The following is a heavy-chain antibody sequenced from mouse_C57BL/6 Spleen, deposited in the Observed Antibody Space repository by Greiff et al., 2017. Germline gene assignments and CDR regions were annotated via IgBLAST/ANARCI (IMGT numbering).Heavy chain of an antibody. CDR1: GYAFSSYW. CDR2: IYPGDGDT. D-gene: IGHD2-4*01. J-gene: IGHJ2*01. Sequence: VHLVESGAELVKPGASVKISCKASGYAFSSYWMNWVKQRPGKGLEWIGQIYPGDGDTNYNGKFKGKATLTADKSSSTAYMQLSSLTSEDSAVYFCARSGGLRGDYWGQGTTLTVSS. CDR3: ARSGGLRGDY. V-gene: IGHV1-80*01.